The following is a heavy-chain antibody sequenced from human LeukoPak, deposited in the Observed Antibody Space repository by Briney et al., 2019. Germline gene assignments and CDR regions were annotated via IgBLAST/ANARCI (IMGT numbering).Heavy chain of an antibody. CDR1: GFTFSNYA. Sequence: GGSLRLSCAASGFTFSNYAMSWVRQAPGKGLEWVSAISGSGGSTYYADSVKGRFTISRDNSKNTLYLQMNSLRAKDTAVYYCANDGAYYDSSTDAFDIWGQGTMVTVSS. CDR3: ANDGAYYDSSTDAFDI. J-gene: IGHJ3*02. CDR2: ISGSGGST. V-gene: IGHV3-23*01. D-gene: IGHD3-22*01.